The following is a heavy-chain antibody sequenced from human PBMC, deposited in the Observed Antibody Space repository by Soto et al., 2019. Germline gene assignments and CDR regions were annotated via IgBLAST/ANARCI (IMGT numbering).Heavy chain of an antibody. V-gene: IGHV3-21*01. D-gene: IGHD3-9*01. Sequence: GGSLRLSCAASGFTFSSYGLTWVRQAPGKGLEWVSSITGTSSYIYYSDSVKGRFTISRDNAKNSLYLQVNSLRAEDTAVYYCARVVDYDVLTGYYTDAYFDSWGQGTLVTVSS. CDR2: ITGTSSYI. CDR3: ARVVDYDVLTGYYTDAYFDS. J-gene: IGHJ4*02. CDR1: GFTFSSYG.